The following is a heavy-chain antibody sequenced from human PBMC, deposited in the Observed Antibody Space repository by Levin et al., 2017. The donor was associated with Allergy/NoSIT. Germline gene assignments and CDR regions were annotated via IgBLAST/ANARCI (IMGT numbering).Heavy chain of an antibody. CDR3: ARGGAAVTTRGMDV. D-gene: IGHD4-11*01. CDR2: IYHSGST. CDR1: GGSISSGGFS. Sequence: SSETLSLTCAVSGGSISSGGFSWSWIRQAPGKGLEWIGYIYHSGSTYYNPSLKSRVTISRDRSKNQFSLNLSSVTAADTAVYYCARGGAAVTTRGMDVWGQGTTVTVSS. V-gene: IGHV4-30-2*01. J-gene: IGHJ6*02.